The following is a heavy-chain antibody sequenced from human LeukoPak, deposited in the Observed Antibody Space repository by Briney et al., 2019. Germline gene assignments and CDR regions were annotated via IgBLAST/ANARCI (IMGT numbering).Heavy chain of an antibody. CDR3: ARVKTMIIVVSLFDY. J-gene: IGHJ4*02. D-gene: IGHD3-22*01. CDR2: INPNSGGT. Sequence: ASVKVSCKASGYTFTSYDINWVRQATGQGLEWMGWINPNSGGTNYAQKFQGRVTMTRDTSISTAFMELSRLTSDDTAVYYCARVKTMIIVVSLFDYWGQGTLVTVSS. CDR1: GYTFTSYD. V-gene: IGHV1-2*02.